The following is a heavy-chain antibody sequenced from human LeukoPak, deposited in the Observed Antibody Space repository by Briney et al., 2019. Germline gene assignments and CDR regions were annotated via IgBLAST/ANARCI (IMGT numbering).Heavy chain of an antibody. D-gene: IGHD2-21*02. CDR2: IYYSGST. Sequence: SETLSLTCTVSVGSISSSSYYWDWIRQPPGKGLEWIGSIYYSGSTYYNPSLKSRVTISVDTSTNQFSLKLSSVTAADTAVYYCARHDLVVTATILDYWGQGTLVTVSS. CDR3: ARHDLVVTATILDY. CDR1: VGSISSSSYY. J-gene: IGHJ4*02. V-gene: IGHV4-39*01.